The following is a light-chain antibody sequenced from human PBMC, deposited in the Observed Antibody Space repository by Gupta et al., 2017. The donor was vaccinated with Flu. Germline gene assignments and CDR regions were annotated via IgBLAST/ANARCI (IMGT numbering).Light chain of an antibody. J-gene: IGLJ3*02. CDR2: EVF. CDR1: SSDVGGSNY. Sequence: QSALTQPPSASGSPGQSVTISCSGTSSDVGGSNYVSWYQQHPGKAPKRMIYEVFRRPSGVPDRFSGSKSGYTASLTVSGLQAEDEADDYCCSYAGSDTGVFGGGTKLTVL. CDR3: CSYAGSDTGV. V-gene: IGLV2-8*01.